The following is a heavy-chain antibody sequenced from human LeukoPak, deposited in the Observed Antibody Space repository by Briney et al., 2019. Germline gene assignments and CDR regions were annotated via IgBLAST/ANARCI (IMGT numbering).Heavy chain of an antibody. J-gene: IGHJ4*02. D-gene: IGHD2-21*01. CDR3: ATSNDAKIAPFDH. CDR2: INTKGET. CDR1: RVSLSPYQ. Sequence: SETLPLTCTVSRVSLSPYQWSWVRQSPAKGREWIGCINTKGETSYNPSLKSRITTSVDTTKSQFSLRLMSVTAADMAVYYCATSNDAKIAPFDHWGQGAPVTVSS. V-gene: IGHV4-4*09.